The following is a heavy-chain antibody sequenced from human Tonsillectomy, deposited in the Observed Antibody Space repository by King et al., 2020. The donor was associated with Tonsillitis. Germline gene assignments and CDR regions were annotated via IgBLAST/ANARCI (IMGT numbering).Heavy chain of an antibody. CDR2: MNPNSGNT. CDR3: ARGAVGGYCSGGSCYSFWFDP. CDR1: GYTFTSYD. Sequence: VQLVESGAEVKKPGASVKVSCKASGYTFTSYDINWVRQATGQGLEWMGWMNPNSGNTGYAQKFQGRVTMTRNTSISTAYMELSSLRSEDTAVYYCARGAVGGYCSGGSCYSFWFDPWGQGTLVTVSS. V-gene: IGHV1-8*02. D-gene: IGHD2-15*01. J-gene: IGHJ5*02.